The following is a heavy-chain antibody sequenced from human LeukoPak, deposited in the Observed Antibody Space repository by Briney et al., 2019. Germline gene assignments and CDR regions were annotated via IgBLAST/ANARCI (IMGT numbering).Heavy chain of an antibody. CDR1: GFTFSTYW. J-gene: IGHJ4*02. V-gene: IGHV3-74*01. D-gene: IGHD5-24*01. CDR2: INSDGSST. CDR3: VRAGYRDAYNL. Sequence: GGSQRLSCAASGFTFSTYWMDWVRQAPGKGLVWVSRINSDGSSTRYADSVKGRFTISRDNAKNTLSLQMSSLRAEDMAVYYCVRAGYRDAYNLWGQGTLVTVSS.